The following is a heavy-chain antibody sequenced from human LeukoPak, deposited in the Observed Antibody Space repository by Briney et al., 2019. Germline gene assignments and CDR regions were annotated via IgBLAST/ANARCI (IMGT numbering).Heavy chain of an antibody. Sequence: SETLSLTCAVYGGSFSGYYWSWIRQPPGKGREWIGEINHSGSTNYNPSLKSRVTISVDTSKNQFSLMLSSVTAADTAVYYCAIQMIFGVVIAGDDYWGQGTLVTVSS. CDR1: GGSFSGYY. D-gene: IGHD3-3*01. CDR3: AIQMIFGVVIAGDDY. J-gene: IGHJ4*02. V-gene: IGHV4-34*01. CDR2: INHSGST.